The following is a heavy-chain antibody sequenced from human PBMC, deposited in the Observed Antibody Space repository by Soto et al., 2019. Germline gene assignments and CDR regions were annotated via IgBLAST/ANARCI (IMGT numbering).Heavy chain of an antibody. V-gene: IGHV4-30-4*01. CDR1: GGSISSREYY. Sequence: SETLSLTCTVSGGSISSREYYWGWIRQPPGKGLEWIGYIYTGGGAYSNPSLRGRVSISVDTSKNQFSLKLSSVTAADTAVYYCVREFYSHGWFDPWGQGALVTVSS. CDR2: IYTGGGA. CDR3: VREFYSHGWFDP. D-gene: IGHD4-4*01. J-gene: IGHJ5*02.